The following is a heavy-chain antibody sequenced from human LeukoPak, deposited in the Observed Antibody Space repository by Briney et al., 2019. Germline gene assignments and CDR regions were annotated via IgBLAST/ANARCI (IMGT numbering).Heavy chain of an antibody. CDR2: INHSGST. D-gene: IGHD6-13*01. Sequence: SETLSLTCAVYGGSFSGYYWSWIRQPPGKGLEWIGEINHSGSTNYNPSLKSRVTISVDTSKNQFSLKLSSVTAADTAVYYCARSGGDLNSSNLARFDYWGQGTLVTVSS. V-gene: IGHV4-34*01. J-gene: IGHJ4*02. CDR3: ARSGGDLNSSNLARFDY. CDR1: GGSFSGYY.